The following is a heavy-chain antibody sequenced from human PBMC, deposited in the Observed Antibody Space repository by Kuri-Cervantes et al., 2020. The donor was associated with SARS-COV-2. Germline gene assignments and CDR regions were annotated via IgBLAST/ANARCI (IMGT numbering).Heavy chain of an antibody. J-gene: IGHJ4*02. V-gene: IGHV4-34*01. CDR2: INHTGST. Sequence: ESLKISCAVSRYSISSGYYWSWIRQSPGKGLVWIGEINHTGSTNYNPSLKSRVTISVGASKNQFSLKLNSVTAADTAVYYCARGTYTYYDFWRGPYFDYWGQGNLVTVSS. D-gene: IGHD3-3*01. CDR1: RYSISSGYY. CDR3: ARGTYTYYDFWRGPYFDY.